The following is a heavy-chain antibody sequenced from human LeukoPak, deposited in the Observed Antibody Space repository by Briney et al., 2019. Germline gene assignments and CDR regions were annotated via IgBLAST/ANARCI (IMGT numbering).Heavy chain of an antibody. V-gene: IGHV4-39*01. Sequence: SETLSLTCAVSGGSISSSSYYWGWIRQPPGKGLEWIGSIYYSGSTYYNPSLKSRVTISVDTSKNQFSLKLSSVTAADTAVYYCARGEFYDSSGYYYTKTDAFDIWGQGTMVTVSS. CDR1: GGSISSSSYY. CDR3: ARGEFYDSSGYYYTKTDAFDI. J-gene: IGHJ3*02. D-gene: IGHD3-22*01. CDR2: IYYSGST.